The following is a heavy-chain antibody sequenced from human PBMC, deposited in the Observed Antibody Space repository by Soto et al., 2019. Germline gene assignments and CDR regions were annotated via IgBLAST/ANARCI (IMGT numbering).Heavy chain of an antibody. V-gene: IGHV1-58*01. CDR3: AADLITMVRGVSYYGMDV. Sequence: GPPVKVSCKASGFTFTSSAVQWVRQARGQRLEWIGWIVVGSGNTNYAQKFQERVTITRDMSTSTAYMELSSLRSEDTAVYYCAADLITMVRGVSYYGMDVWGQGTTVTVSS. J-gene: IGHJ6*02. CDR2: IVVGSGNT. D-gene: IGHD3-10*01. CDR1: GFTFTSSA.